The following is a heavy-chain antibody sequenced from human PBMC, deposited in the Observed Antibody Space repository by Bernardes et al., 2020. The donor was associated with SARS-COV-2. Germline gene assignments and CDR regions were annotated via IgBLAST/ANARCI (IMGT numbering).Heavy chain of an antibody. CDR3: VKGRGDGNTWYSFFFDS. Sequence: GGSLRLSCAASGFTFTSYTMSWVRQAPGKGLEWVSGMSGGGFRTYYADSVKGRFTVSRDDSKRSVYLQMNSLRGEDMATYYCVKGRGDGNTWYSFFFDSWGQGTLVTVSS. J-gene: IGHJ4*02. D-gene: IGHD6-13*01. CDR2: MSGGGFRT. V-gene: IGHV3-23*01. CDR1: GFTFTSYT.